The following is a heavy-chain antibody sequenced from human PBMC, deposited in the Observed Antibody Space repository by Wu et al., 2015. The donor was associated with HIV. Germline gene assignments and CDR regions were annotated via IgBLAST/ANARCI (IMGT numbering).Heavy chain of an antibody. Sequence: QVQLVQSGAEVKKPGASVKVSCKASGYTFTGYYMHWVRQAPGQGLEWMGWINLNSGSTNYAQKFQGRVTMTRDTSISTAYMELSRLRSDDTAVYYCARVFRAGRGYYYADNWFDPWGQGTLVTVSS. CDR3: ARVFRAGRGYYYADNWFDP. J-gene: IGHJ5*02. D-gene: IGHD3-22*01. CDR1: GYTFTGYY. CDR2: INLNSGST. V-gene: IGHV1-2*02.